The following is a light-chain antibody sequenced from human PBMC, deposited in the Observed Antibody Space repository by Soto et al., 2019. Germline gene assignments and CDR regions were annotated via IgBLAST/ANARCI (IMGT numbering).Light chain of an antibody. J-gene: IGKJ1*01. Sequence: DIQMTQSPSSLSASVGDRVTITCRASQGISNYLAWYQQQPGRVPKLLIYVASTLQSGVPSRFSGSGSGTDFTLTISSLQPEDVATYYCQKYNSAPWTFGQGTKVEIQ. CDR2: VAS. CDR1: QGISNY. V-gene: IGKV1-27*01. CDR3: QKYNSAPWT.